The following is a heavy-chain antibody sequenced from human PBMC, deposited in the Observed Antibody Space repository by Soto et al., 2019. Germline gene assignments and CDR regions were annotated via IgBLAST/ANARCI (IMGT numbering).Heavy chain of an antibody. CDR1: GYTFTSYD. V-gene: IGHV1-8*01. Sequence: QVQLVQSGAEVKKPGASVKVSCKASGYTFTSYDINWVRQATGQGLEWMGWMNPNSGNTGYAQKFQGSVTMTRNTSISTDYMELSSLGSEATAVYYCARGINYSDWGDAAFDIWGQGTMVTVSS. CDR3: ARGINYSDWGDAAFDI. J-gene: IGHJ3*02. D-gene: IGHD3-10*01. CDR2: MNPNSGNT.